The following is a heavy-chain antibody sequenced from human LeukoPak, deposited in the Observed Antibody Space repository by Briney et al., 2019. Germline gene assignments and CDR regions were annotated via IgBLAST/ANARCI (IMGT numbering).Heavy chain of an antibody. J-gene: IGHJ4*02. CDR1: GYTFTGYY. Sequence: ASVKVSCKASGYTFTGYYIHWVRQAPGQGLGWMGWINPNSGGTNYAQKFQGRVTMTRDTSISTAYMELSRLRSDDTAVYYCARGGALWFGELLFPSFDYWGQGTLVTVSS. CDR2: INPNSGGT. D-gene: IGHD3-10*01. CDR3: ARGGALWFGELLFPSFDY. V-gene: IGHV1-2*02.